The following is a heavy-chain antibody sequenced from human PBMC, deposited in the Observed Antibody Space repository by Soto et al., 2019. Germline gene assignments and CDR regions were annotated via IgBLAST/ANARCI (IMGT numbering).Heavy chain of an antibody. CDR3: ARGHYYYGMDV. V-gene: IGHV4-30-2*01. CDR2: IYYSGTA. J-gene: IGHJ6*02. CDR1: NGSVSSGTYS. Sequence: SETLSLTCTVSNGSVSSGTYSWSWVRQPPGKGLEWIGYIYYSGTAYYTPSLKSRLTMSMDRANDHFSLNLTSVTAADTAVYFCARGHYYYGMDVWGQGITVTVSS.